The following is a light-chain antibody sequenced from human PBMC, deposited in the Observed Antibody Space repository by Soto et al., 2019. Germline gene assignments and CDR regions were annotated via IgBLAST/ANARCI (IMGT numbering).Light chain of an antibody. Sequence: IQLTQSPSSLSASVGASVTITCRASQGISRYLSWYQQKPGRAPKLLISAASTLQSGVPARFSGRKSGTQFTLTIDSLQPEDFATYYCQQVKTYPRTFGGGTKVDIK. CDR3: QQVKTYPRT. CDR1: QGISRY. J-gene: IGKJ4*01. CDR2: AAS. V-gene: IGKV1-9*01.